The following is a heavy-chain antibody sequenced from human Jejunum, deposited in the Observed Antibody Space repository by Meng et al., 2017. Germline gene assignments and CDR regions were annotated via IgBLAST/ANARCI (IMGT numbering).Heavy chain of an antibody. CDR2: IKPYNGGT. CDR1: GYSFSDYN. CDR3: ARDLGGSNYNYYFAY. V-gene: IGHV1-2*02. D-gene: IGHD2-15*01. Sequence: ASVKVPCKASGYSFSDYNMHWVRQAPGQGLEWMGWIKPYNGGTIFAQRFQGRVTMTRDNSISTGYMELTDLTSDDTAIYSCARDLGGSNYNYYFAYWGQGTLVTVSS. J-gene: IGHJ4*02.